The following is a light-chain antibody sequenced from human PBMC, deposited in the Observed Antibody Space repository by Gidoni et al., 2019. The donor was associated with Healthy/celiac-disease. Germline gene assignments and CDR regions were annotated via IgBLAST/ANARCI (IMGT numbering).Light chain of an antibody. J-gene: IGKJ4*01. Sequence: DPVSITCRASQSISSYLNWYQQKPGKAPKLLIYAASSLQSGVPSRFSGSGSGTDFTLTISSLQPEDFATYSCQQSYRTPLTFGGGTKVEIK. CDR1: QSISSY. V-gene: IGKV1-39*01. CDR3: QQSYRTPLT. CDR2: AAS.